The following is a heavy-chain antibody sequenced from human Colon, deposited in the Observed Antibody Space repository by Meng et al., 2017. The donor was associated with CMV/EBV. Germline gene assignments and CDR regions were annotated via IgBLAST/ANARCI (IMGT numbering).Heavy chain of an antibody. CDR2: ISWNSGSI. V-gene: IGHV3-9*01. Sequence: GGSLRLSCAASGFTFDDYAMHWVRHAPGKGLEWVSGISWNSGSIGYADSVKGRFTISRDNAKNSLYLQMNSLRAEDTALYYCAKDMQGWSKSRGYYFDYWGQGTLVTVSS. D-gene: IGHD2-8*01. CDR1: GFTFDDYA. CDR3: AKDMQGWSKSRGYYFDY. J-gene: IGHJ4*02.